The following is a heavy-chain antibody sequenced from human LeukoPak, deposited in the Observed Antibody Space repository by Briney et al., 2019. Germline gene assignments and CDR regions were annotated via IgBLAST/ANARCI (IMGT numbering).Heavy chain of an antibody. CDR3: AKDGDPMATITLADY. Sequence: GGSLRLSCAASGFTFSSSAMSWVRQAPGKGLEWVSAISGSGGSTYYADSVKGRFTISRDNSKNTLYLQMNSLRAEDTAVYYCAKDGDPMATITLADYWGQGTLVTVSS. CDR1: GFTFSSSA. CDR2: ISGSGGST. V-gene: IGHV3-23*01. D-gene: IGHD5-24*01. J-gene: IGHJ4*02.